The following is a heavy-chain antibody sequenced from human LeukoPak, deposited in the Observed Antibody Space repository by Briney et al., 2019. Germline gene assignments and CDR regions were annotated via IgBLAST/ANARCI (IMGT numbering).Heavy chain of an antibody. Sequence: PGGSLRLSCAASGFTFSSYAMHWVRQAPGKGLEWVAVISYDGSNKYYADSVKGRFTISKDNSKNTLYLQMNSLRAEDTAVYYCARDTGEPALDYWGQGTLVTVSS. V-gene: IGHV3-30*14. CDR2: ISYDGSNK. J-gene: IGHJ4*02. D-gene: IGHD1-14*01. CDR1: GFTFSSYA. CDR3: ARDTGEPALDY.